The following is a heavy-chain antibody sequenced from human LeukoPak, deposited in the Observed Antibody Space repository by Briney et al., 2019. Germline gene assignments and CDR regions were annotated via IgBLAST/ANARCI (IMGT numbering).Heavy chain of an antibody. CDR2: INHKGSN. CDR1: GVSFSGYH. V-gene: IGHV4-34*01. D-gene: IGHD4-23*01. Sequence: SETLSLTCAVYGVSFSGYHWNWIRQTPGKGLEWVGEINHKGSNHYNPSLESRVTISVDTSKNQFSLKLSSVTAADTRVYYCARDPTTVVTLPYYFDFWGQGTQVTVSS. J-gene: IGHJ4*02. CDR3: ARDPTTVVTLPYYFDF.